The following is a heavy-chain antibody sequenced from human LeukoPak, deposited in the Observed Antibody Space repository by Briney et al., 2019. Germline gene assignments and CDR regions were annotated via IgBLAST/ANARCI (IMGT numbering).Heavy chain of an antibody. D-gene: IGHD2-2*01. J-gene: IGHJ3*02. V-gene: IGHV3-9*01. Sequence: GGSLRLSCAASGFTFDDYAMHWVRQAPGKGLGWVSGISWNSGSIGYADSVKGRFTISRDNAKNSLYLQMNSLRAEDTALYYCAKFSGEVPDARLDAYDICGQGTMVPVS. CDR2: ISWNSGSI. CDR1: GFTFDDYA. CDR3: AKFSGEVPDARLDAYDI.